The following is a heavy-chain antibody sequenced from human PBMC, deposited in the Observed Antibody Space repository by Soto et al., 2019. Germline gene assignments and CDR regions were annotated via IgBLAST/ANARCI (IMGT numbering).Heavy chain of an antibody. CDR3: ARVLRYFDWLSLGGMDV. J-gene: IGHJ6*02. D-gene: IGHD3-9*01. CDR1: GFTFSSYS. Sequence: PGGSLRLSCAASGFTFSSYSMNWVRQAAGKGLEWVSSISSSSSYIYYADSVKGRFTISRDNAKNSLYLQMNSLRAEDTAVYYCARVLRYFDWLSLGGMDVWGQGTTVTVSS. V-gene: IGHV3-21*01. CDR2: ISSSSSYI.